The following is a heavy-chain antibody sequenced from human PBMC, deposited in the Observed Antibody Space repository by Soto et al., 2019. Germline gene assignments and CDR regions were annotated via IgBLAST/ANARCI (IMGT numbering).Heavy chain of an antibody. CDR2: ISVYNGNT. V-gene: IGHV1-18*01. D-gene: IGHD3-16*01. CDR1: GYTYSRSS. J-gene: IGHJ4*02. Sequence: TSMKVSCQDSGYTYSRSSSSWVRQAPGQGLECMGWISVYNGNTNYAQTLQGRVTMSTDTSTGTAYMELRSLRSDDTAVYYCARNASGGFDSWGQGTPVTVSS. CDR3: ARNASGGFDS.